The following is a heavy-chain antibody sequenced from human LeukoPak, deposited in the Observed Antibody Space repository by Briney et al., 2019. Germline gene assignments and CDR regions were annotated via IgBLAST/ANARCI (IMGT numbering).Heavy chain of an antibody. CDR1: GFTFSGSA. Sequence: PGGSLRLSCAASGFTFSGSAMHWVRQASGKGLEWVGRIRSKANSYATAYAASVKGRFTISRDDSKNTAYLQMNSLKTEDTAVYYCTRTFRAGAYYYDSSACDIWGQGTMVTVSS. CDR2: IRSKANSYAT. V-gene: IGHV3-73*01. J-gene: IGHJ3*02. D-gene: IGHD3-22*01. CDR3: TRTFRAGAYYYDSSACDI.